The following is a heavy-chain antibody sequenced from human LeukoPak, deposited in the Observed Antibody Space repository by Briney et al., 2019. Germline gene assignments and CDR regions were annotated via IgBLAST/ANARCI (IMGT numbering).Heavy chain of an antibody. Sequence: PGGSLRLSCAASGFSFDDYGMSWVRQAPGKGLEWVSGINWNGGSTNYADSVKGRFTISRDNANDSLYLQVNRLRAEDTALYYCARAHYTAGFDYWGQGTLVTVSS. J-gene: IGHJ4*02. CDR3: ARAHYTAGFDY. V-gene: IGHV3-20*04. CDR1: GFSFDDYG. D-gene: IGHD2-2*02. CDR2: INWNGGST.